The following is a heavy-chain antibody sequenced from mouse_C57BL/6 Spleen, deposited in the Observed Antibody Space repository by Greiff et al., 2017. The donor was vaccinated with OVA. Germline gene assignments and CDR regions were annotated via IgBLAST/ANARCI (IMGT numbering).Heavy chain of an antibody. CDR3: ARGRLDYYGSSEDWYFDV. CDR1: GFTFSSYT. D-gene: IGHD1-1*01. CDR2: ISGGGGNT. Sequence: EVHLVESGGGLVKPGGSLKLSCAASGFTFSSYTMSWVRQTPEKRLEWVATISGGGGNTYYPDSVKGRFTISRDNAKNTLYLQMSSLRSEDTALYYCARGRLDYYGSSEDWYFDVWGTGTTVTVSS. J-gene: IGHJ1*03. V-gene: IGHV5-9*01.